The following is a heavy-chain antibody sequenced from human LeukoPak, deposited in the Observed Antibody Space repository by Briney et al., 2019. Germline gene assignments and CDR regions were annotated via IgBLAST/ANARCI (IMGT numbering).Heavy chain of an antibody. V-gene: IGHV3-48*03. Sequence: GGSLRLSCAASGFTFSSYDMNWVRQAPGQGLECVFSSSTKTIYYTDSVGGRFTISRDNAKNSLFLQMNSLRAEDTAVYYCARSRDFWSGLPAFDYWGQGTLVTVSS. CDR1: GFTFSSYD. CDR3: ARSRDFWSGLPAFDY. J-gene: IGHJ4*02. CDR2: SSSTKTI. D-gene: IGHD3-3*01.